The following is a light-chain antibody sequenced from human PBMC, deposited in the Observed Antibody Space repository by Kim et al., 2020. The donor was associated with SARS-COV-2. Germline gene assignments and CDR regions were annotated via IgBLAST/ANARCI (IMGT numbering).Light chain of an antibody. CDR3: SSFAGSNRMM. CDR1: SRDGGVYNY. J-gene: IGLJ3*02. CDR2: VVT. Sequence: GQSGTISCTGTSRDGGVYNYVPWYQQHPGKAPRVLIYVVTKRPSGVPDRFSGSKSGNTAFPTVSGLQAEDEADYYCSSFAGSNRMMFGGGTQLTVL. V-gene: IGLV2-8*01.